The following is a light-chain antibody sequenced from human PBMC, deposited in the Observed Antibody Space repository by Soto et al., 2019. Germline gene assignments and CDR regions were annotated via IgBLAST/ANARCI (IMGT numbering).Light chain of an antibody. CDR1: QSVSSY. Sequence: EIVLTQSPATLSLSPGERATLSCRASQSVSSYLAWYQQKPGQAPRLLIYDASNRATGIPARFSGSGSGTDFTLTISSLEPEDFAVYYCQQRSNWPLFTFGPGTKGDIK. CDR2: DAS. V-gene: IGKV3-11*01. CDR3: QQRSNWPLFT. J-gene: IGKJ3*01.